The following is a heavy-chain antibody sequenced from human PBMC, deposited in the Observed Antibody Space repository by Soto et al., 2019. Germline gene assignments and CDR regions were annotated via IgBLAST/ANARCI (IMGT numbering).Heavy chain of an antibody. CDR2: ICYGGST. J-gene: IGHJ4*02. V-gene: IGHV4-39*01. Sequence: SETLSLTCSVSGGSISSSSYCWGWIRQPPGKGLEWIGSICYGGSTYSNPSLKSRVTISVHTSKNQFSLKLTSVTAADTAVYYCARGHFDWLLPDYWGQGTLVTVSS. CDR1: GGSISSSSYC. CDR3: ARGHFDWLLPDY. D-gene: IGHD3-9*01.